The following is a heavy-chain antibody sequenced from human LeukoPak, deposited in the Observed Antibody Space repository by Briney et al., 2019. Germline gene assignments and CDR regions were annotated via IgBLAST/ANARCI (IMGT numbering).Heavy chain of an antibody. V-gene: IGHV3-21*01. J-gene: IGHJ4*02. CDR1: GFTFSSYS. D-gene: IGHD5-12*01. Sequence: GRSLRLSCAASGFTFSSYSMNWVRQAPGKGLEWVSSISSSSSYIYYADSVKGRFTISRDNAKNSLYLQMNSLRAEDTAVYYCARSSPTTYYFDYWGQGTLVTVSS. CDR3: ARSSPTTYYFDY. CDR2: ISSSSSYI.